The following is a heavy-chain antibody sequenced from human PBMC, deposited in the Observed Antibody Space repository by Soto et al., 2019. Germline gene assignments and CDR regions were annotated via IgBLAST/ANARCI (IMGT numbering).Heavy chain of an antibody. CDR3: ARDLWGYCGTDCYPLDV. V-gene: IGHV4-59*01. CDR2: MYNTGST. J-gene: IGHJ6*02. D-gene: IGHD2-21*02. Sequence: QVQLQESGPGLVKPSETLSLTCTVSGGTISRYYWSWIRQPPGKGLEWIGYMYNTGSTVYNPSFKRLVTLSVDTSKNLFSLKLNSVTAAGTAVYYFARDLWGYCGTDCYPLDVWGQGTTVTVSS. CDR1: GGTISRYY.